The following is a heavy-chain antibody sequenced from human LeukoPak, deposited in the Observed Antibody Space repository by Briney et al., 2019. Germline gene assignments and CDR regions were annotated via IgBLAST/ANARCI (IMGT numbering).Heavy chain of an antibody. D-gene: IGHD3-10*01. CDR2: IYSGGST. CDR1: GFTFSSYS. V-gene: IGHV3-53*01. J-gene: IGHJ6*02. Sequence: GGSLRLSCAASGFTFSSYSMNWVRQAPGKGLEWVSVIYSGGSTYYADSVKGRFTISRDNSKNTLYLQMNSLRAEDTAVYYCARDRDYYYGMDVWGQGTTVTVSS. CDR3: ARDRDYYYGMDV.